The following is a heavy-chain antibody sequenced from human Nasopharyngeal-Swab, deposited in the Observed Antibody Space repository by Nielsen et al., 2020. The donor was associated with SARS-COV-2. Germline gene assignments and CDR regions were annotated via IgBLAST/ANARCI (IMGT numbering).Heavy chain of an antibody. Sequence: WIRQPPGKGLEWVAVISYDGSNKYYADSVKGRFTISRDNSKNTLYLQMNSLRAEDTAVYYCARGGVVVVAATLYYYYGMDVWDQGTTVTVSS. D-gene: IGHD2-15*01. CDR3: ARGGVVVVAATLYYYYGMDV. V-gene: IGHV3-30*03. J-gene: IGHJ6*02. CDR2: ISYDGSNK.